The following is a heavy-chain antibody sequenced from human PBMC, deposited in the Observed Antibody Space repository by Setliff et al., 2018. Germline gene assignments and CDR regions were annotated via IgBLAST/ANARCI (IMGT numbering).Heavy chain of an antibody. CDR2: VYYSGAA. J-gene: IGHJ4*02. Sequence: SETLSLTCNVSGDSISAASIMAWIRQPPGKGLEFIGYVYYSGAAKYDPSLKSRVTMSVDTSKTQFSLKLNSMTTADTAVYYCARGGTYRYFDYWGQGTLVTVS. CDR1: GDSISAAS. V-gene: IGHV4-59*01. CDR3: ARGGTYRYFDY.